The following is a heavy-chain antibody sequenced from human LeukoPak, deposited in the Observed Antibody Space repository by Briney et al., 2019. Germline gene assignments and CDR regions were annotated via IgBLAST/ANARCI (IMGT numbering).Heavy chain of an antibody. CDR2: INTDGRST. Sequence: GGSLRLSCAASGFSFNSYWMHWVRQDPGKGLLWVSRINTDGRSTSYADSVKGRFTMSRDNAKNTLYLQMNSLRAEDTAIYYCVRDVWGVRDSYFDYWGRGTLVTVSS. CDR3: VRDVWGVRDSYFDY. V-gene: IGHV3-74*01. D-gene: IGHD2-8*01. J-gene: IGHJ4*02. CDR1: GFSFNSYW.